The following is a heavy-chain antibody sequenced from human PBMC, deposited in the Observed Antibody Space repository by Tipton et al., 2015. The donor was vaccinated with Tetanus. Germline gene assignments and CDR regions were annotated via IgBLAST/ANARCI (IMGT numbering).Heavy chain of an antibody. CDR3: ARMQRYGMDV. J-gene: IGHJ6*02. V-gene: IGHV4-39*01. Sequence: TLSLTCTVSSASISSSDYYWGWIRQPPGKGLEWIGSVYYDGSAYRNPSLESRLTISVDTSKNQFSLKLNSVSAADTAVYYCARMQRYGMDVWGQGTTVPVSS. D-gene: IGHD6-25*01. CDR1: SASISSSDYY. CDR2: VYYDGSA.